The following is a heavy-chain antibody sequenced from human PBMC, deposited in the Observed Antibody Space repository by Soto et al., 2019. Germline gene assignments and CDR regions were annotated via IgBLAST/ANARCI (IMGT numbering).Heavy chain of an antibody. Sequence: SETLSLTCTVSGGSISSSSYYWGWIRQPPGKGLEWIGSIYYSGSTYYNPSLKSRVTISVDTSKNQFSLKLSSVTAADTAVYYCASNYYDSSGYEVTFDYWGQGTLVTVSS. CDR3: ASNYYDSSGYEVTFDY. V-gene: IGHV4-39*01. CDR2: IYYSGST. D-gene: IGHD3-22*01. J-gene: IGHJ4*02. CDR1: GGSISSSSYY.